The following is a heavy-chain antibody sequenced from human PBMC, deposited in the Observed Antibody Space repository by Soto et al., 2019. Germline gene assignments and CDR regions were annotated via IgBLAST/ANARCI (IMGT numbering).Heavy chain of an antibody. CDR3: VSSPLYYGMDV. V-gene: IGHV4-39*01. CDR2: FHYSEST. CDR1: GGSIISSPYS. J-gene: IGHJ6*02. Sequence: SDTLSLTCTVSGGSIISSPYSWGWIRQPPGEGLEWIGTFHYSESTYYNPSLESRVTISVDTSKNQFSLKVTSVTVADTAVYYCVSSPLYYGMDVWGQGTTVT.